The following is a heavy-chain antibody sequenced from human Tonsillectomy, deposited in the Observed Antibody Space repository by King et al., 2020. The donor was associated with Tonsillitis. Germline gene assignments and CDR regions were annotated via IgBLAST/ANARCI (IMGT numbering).Heavy chain of an antibody. CDR2: IYYSGST. Sequence: QLQESGPGLVKPSETLSLTCTVSGGSISSYYWSWIRQPPGKGLEWIGYIYYSGSTNYNPSLKSRVTISVDTSKNQFSLKLSSVTAADTAVYYCARLGHDYGDYVSTSPLDYWGQGTLVTVSS. CDR1: GGSISSYY. CDR3: ARLGHDYGDYVSTSPLDY. D-gene: IGHD4-17*01. V-gene: IGHV4-59*08. J-gene: IGHJ4*02.